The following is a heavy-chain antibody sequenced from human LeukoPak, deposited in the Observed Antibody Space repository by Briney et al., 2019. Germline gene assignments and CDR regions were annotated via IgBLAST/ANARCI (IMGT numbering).Heavy chain of an antibody. J-gene: IGHJ5*02. CDR3: AKGIAGYCTSDSCYAYDP. D-gene: IGHD2-2*01. Sequence: GGSLRLSCAASGFIFSSNAMSWIRQAPGRGLEWVSAISGSGDATYYADSVKGRFTISRDNSKNTLYLQMNSLRVEDTAVYYCAKGIAGYCTSDSCYAYDPWGQGTLVTVSS. V-gene: IGHV3-23*01. CDR1: GFIFSSNA. CDR2: ISGSGDAT.